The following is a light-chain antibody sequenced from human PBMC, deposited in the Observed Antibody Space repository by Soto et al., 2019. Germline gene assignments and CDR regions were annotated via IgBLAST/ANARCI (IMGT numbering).Light chain of an antibody. V-gene: IGKV1-6*01. Sequence: AIQMTQFPSSLSASVRDRVTVTCRASQDIRNDLGWYQQKPGKAPKLLIYAASSLQSGVSSRFSGSGSGTQFTLTINSLQPEDVATYYCLQNYNYPWTFGQGTKVEIK. J-gene: IGKJ1*01. CDR3: LQNYNYPWT. CDR2: AAS. CDR1: QDIRND.